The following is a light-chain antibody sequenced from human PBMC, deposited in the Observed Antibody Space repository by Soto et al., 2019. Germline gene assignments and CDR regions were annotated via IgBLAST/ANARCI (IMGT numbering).Light chain of an antibody. Sequence: DIQMTQSPSSLSAFVGDRVTMTCRASQGVSNYLAWYQQKPGKVPKLLIYDASTLQSGVPSRFSGSGSGTDFTLTISSLQPEDVATYYCQKYNFSPRTFGQGTKVDIK. V-gene: IGKV1-27*01. J-gene: IGKJ1*01. CDR1: QGVSNY. CDR3: QKYNFSPRT. CDR2: DAS.